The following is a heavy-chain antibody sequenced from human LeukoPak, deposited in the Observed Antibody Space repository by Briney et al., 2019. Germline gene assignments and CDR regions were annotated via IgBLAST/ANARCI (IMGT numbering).Heavy chain of an antibody. D-gene: IGHD6-6*01. Sequence: PSETLSLTCTVSGGSISSSSYYWGWIRQPPGKGLEWIGSIYYSGSTYYNPSLKSRVTISVDTSKNQFSLKLSSVTAADTAVYYCARAITIAARSLHFDYWGQGTLVTVSS. J-gene: IGHJ4*02. CDR3: ARAITIAARSLHFDY. V-gene: IGHV4-39*07. CDR2: IYYSGST. CDR1: GGSISSSSYY.